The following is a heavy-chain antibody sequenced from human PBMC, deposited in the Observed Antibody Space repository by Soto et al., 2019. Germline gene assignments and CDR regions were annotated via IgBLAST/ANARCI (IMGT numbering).Heavy chain of an antibody. CDR3: ARGQDYGDYSYAFDI. Sequence: EVQLVESGGGLIQPGGSQRLSCAASGFTVSSNYMSWVRQAPGKGLEWVSVIYSGGSTYYADSVKGRFTISRDNSKNTLYLQMNSLRAEDTAVYYCARGQDYGDYSYAFDIWGQGTMVTVSS. D-gene: IGHD4-17*01. CDR2: IYSGGST. J-gene: IGHJ3*02. CDR1: GFTVSSNY. V-gene: IGHV3-53*01.